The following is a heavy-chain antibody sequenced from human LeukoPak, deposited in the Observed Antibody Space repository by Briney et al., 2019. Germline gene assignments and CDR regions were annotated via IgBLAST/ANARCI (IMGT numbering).Heavy chain of an antibody. V-gene: IGHV3-7*01. J-gene: IGHJ3*01. CDR3: ARDKPSGSSYGSSFHF. Sequence: PGGSLRLSCAASGFTFNNYWMTWVRQGPGRGLEWVASIKDDGSESYYVDSVKGRFTISRDNAKNSLYLQMNSLRVEDTAPYYCARDKPSGSSYGSSFHFWGQGTMVTVPS. CDR1: GFTFNNYW. CDR2: IKDDGSES. D-gene: IGHD1-26*01.